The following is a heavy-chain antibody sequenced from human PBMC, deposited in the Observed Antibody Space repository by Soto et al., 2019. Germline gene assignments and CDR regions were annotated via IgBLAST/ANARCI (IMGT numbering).Heavy chain of an antibody. CDR3: ARPHYYDSSGYSFGI. Sequence: GDSVKVSCNASGYSFTSYCVGWVRQMPGKGLEWMGIIYPGDSDTRYSPSFQGQVTISADKSISTAYLQWSSLKASDTAMYYCARPHYYDSSGYSFGIWGQGTMVTVSS. D-gene: IGHD3-22*01. CDR2: IYPGDSDT. V-gene: IGHV5-51*01. J-gene: IGHJ3*02. CDR1: GYSFTSYC.